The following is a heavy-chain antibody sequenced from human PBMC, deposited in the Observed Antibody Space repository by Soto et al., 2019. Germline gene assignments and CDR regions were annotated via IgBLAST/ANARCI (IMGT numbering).Heavy chain of an antibody. CDR2: ITFDGTIK. V-gene: IGHV3-30-3*02. J-gene: IGHJ4*02. D-gene: IGHD1-26*01. Sequence: GGSLRLSCAGSGFTFSSFGLHWVRQAPGKGLEWLAVITFDGTIKYYADSVRGRFTVSRDNSKNTLYLQMNSLRAEDTAVYYCAKDAPSQSGSYYDYWGQGTLVTVSS. CDR1: GFTFSSFG. CDR3: AKDAPSQSGSYYDY.